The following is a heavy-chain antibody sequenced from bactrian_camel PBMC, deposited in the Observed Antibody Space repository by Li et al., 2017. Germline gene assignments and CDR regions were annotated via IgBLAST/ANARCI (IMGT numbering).Heavy chain of an antibody. CDR2: IDSGSGTT. J-gene: IGHJ7*01. Sequence: VQLVESGGGSVQPGGSLRLSCSASGFTFSDHDMSWVRQAPGKGLEWVSSIDSGSGTTVYADSMKGRFTISRDNAKNTLYLQMNNLKPEDTAMYVCAADPPHRCGSRDYGWTYAGKGTQVTVS. V-gene: IGHV3S40*01. CDR1: GFTFSDHD.